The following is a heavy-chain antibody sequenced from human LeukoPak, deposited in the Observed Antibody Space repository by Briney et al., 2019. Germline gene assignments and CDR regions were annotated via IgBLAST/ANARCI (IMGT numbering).Heavy chain of an antibody. CDR2: IYYSGST. J-gene: IGHJ4*02. CDR1: GGSISSGGYY. D-gene: IGHD6-13*01. Sequence: SETLSLTCTVSGGSISSGGYYWSWIRQHPGKGLEWIGYIYYSGSTYYNPSLKSRVTISVDTSKNQFSLKLGSVTAADTAVYYCAREGAAAGIDYWGQGTLVTVSS. CDR3: AREGAAAGIDY. V-gene: IGHV4-31*03.